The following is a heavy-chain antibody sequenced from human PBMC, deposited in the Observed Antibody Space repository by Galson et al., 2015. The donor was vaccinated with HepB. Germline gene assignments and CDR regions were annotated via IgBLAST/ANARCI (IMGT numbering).Heavy chain of an antibody. J-gene: IGHJ6*03. D-gene: IGHD2-2*01. CDR1: GFTFSSYG. CDR3: AKSRTTPYYYYYMDV. V-gene: IGHV3-30*18. CDR2: ISYDGSNK. Sequence: SLRLSCAASGFTFSSYGMHWVRQAPGKGLEWVEVISYDGSNKYYADSVKGRFTISRDNSKNTLYLQMNSLRAEDTAVYYCAKSRTTPYYYYYMDVWGKGTTVTVSS.